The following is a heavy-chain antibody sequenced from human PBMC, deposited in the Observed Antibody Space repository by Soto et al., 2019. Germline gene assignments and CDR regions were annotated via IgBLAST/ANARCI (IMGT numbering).Heavy chain of an antibody. CDR1: GYTFPRYD. Sequence: ASVKVSCKASGYTFPRYDINWVRQATGQGPEWMGWMNPDSGNTGYVQKFQGRVTMTRNTAISTAYMELSSLRSEDTAVYYCARSVGGSNVNFDYWGQGTLVTVSS. J-gene: IGHJ4*02. CDR2: MNPDSGNT. V-gene: IGHV1-8*01. D-gene: IGHD3-10*01. CDR3: ARSVGGSNVNFDY.